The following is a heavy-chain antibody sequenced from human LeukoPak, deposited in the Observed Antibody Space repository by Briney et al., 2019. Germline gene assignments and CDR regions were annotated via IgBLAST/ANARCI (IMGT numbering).Heavy chain of an antibody. CDR1: GFIFRNHG. V-gene: IGHV3-23*01. CDR2: VSPSGDIT. J-gene: IGHJ4*02. D-gene: IGHD3-22*01. Sequence: GGSLRLSCAASGFIFRNHGMNWVRQAPGKGLEWVSGVSPSGDITYYADSVKGRFTISRDNARNSLYLQMNSLRAEDTAVYYCGRDPYYDALDFWGQGTLVTVSS. CDR3: GRDPYYDALDF.